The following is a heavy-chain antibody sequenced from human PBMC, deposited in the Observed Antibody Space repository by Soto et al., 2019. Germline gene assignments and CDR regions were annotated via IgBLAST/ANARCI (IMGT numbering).Heavy chain of an antibody. CDR1: GFTFSTHW. V-gene: IGHV3-74*01. J-gene: IGHJ5*02. CDR3: ARDPDDFWSGHYYSWFDP. CDR2: IKSDGSST. Sequence: ELHLEESGGGLVQPGGSLRLSCAASGFTFSTHWMHWVRQAPGKGLVWVSRIKSDGSSTSYADSVKGRFTISSDNAKNTLYRQMNSLRVEDTAVYYCARDPDDFWSGHYYSWFDPWGRGTLVTVSP. D-gene: IGHD3-3*01.